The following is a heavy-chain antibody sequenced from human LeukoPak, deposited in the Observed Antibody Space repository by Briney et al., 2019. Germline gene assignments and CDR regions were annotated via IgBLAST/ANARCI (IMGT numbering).Heavy chain of an antibody. CDR2: IYYSGST. CDR1: GGSISSGDYY. CDR3: AGHLRLVGAKLEGVDY. J-gene: IGHJ4*02. V-gene: IGHV4-30-4*01. D-gene: IGHD1-26*01. Sequence: PSETLSLTCTVSGGSISSGDYYWSWIRQPPGKGLEWIGYIYYSGSTYYNPSLKSRVTISVDTSKNQFSLKLSSVTAADTAVYYCAGHLRLVGAKLEGVDYWGQGTLVTVSS.